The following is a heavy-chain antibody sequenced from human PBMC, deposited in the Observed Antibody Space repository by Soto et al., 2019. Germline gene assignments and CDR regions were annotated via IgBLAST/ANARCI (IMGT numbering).Heavy chain of an antibody. V-gene: IGHV1-18*01. Sequence: QVQLVQSGAEVKKPGASVKVSCKASGYTFTSYGITWVRQAPGQGLEWMGWISAYNGNTNYAQKLQGRVTMTADTSTSTAYMELRSLRADDTAVYYCAGEGGSGWYRVEVYFDYWGQGTLVTVSS. CDR3: AGEGGSGWYRVEVYFDY. CDR2: ISAYNGNT. D-gene: IGHD6-19*01. CDR1: GYTFTSYG. J-gene: IGHJ4*02.